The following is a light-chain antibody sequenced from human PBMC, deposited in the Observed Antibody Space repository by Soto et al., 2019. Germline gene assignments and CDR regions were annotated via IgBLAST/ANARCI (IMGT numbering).Light chain of an antibody. J-gene: IGLJ2*01. CDR3: CSYAGSYTVV. Sequence: QSVLTQPRSVSGSPGQSVTICCTGTSSDVGGYNYVSWYQQHPGKAPKLMIYDVSKRPSGVPDRFSGSKSGNTASLTISGLQAEDEADYYCCSYAGSYTVVFGEGTKLTVL. CDR1: SSDVGGYNY. V-gene: IGLV2-11*01. CDR2: DVS.